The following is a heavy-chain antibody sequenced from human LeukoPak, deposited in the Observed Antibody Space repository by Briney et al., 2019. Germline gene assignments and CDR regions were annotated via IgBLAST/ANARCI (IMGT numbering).Heavy chain of an antibody. CDR2: ISYDGSNK. Sequence: GGSLRLSCAASGFTFSSYAMHWVRQAPGKGLEWVAVISYDGSNKYYADSVKGRFTISRDNSKKTLYLQMNSLRAEDTAVYYCARGAHGCSSTSCYTLHDYWGQGTLVTASS. CDR3: ARGAHGCSSTSCYTLHDY. CDR1: GFTFSSYA. J-gene: IGHJ4*02. V-gene: IGHV3-30*01. D-gene: IGHD2-2*02.